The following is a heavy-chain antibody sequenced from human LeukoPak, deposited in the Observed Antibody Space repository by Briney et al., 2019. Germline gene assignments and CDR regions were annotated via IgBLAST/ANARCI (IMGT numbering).Heavy chain of an antibody. CDR3: ARPGGSRFAYYYDSSGYFVS. CDR1: GGSISSSSYY. D-gene: IGHD3-22*01. CDR2: IYYSGST. Sequence: SETLSLTCTVSGGSISSSSYYWGWIRQPPGKGLEWIGSIYYSGSTYHNPSLKSRVTISVDTSKNQFSLKLSSVTAADTAVYYCARPGGSRFAYYYDSSGYFVSWGQGTLVTVSS. V-gene: IGHV4-39*01. J-gene: IGHJ4*02.